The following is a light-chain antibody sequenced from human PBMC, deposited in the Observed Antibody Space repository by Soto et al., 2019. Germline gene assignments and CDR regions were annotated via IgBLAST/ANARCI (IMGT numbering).Light chain of an antibody. CDR1: QSISSY. V-gene: IGKV3-11*01. J-gene: IGKJ2*01. CDR2: GAS. CDR3: QQRSNWPHT. Sequence: EIVLTQSPASLSLSPGERATLSCRASQSISSYLAWYQQKPGQAPRLLIYGASNRATGIPARFSGSGSGTDSTLSISSLEPEDVAIYFCQQRSNWPHTFGQGTKLEIK.